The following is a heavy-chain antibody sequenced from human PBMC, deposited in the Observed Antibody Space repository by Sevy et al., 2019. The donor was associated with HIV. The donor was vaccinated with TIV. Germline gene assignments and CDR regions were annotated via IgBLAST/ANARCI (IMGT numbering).Heavy chain of an antibody. J-gene: IGHJ6*02. CDR1: GFTFTSYA. Sequence: GGSLRLSCAASGFTFTSYAMNWVRQAPGKGLDWVSSISGSGRSTYYADSVEGRFTISRDNSKNTLSLQMNSLRADDTTVYYCAKGYCTGGSCPSDYYYYGMAVWGQGTTVTASS. D-gene: IGHD2-8*02. V-gene: IGHV3-23*01. CDR3: AKGYCTGGSCPSDYYYYGMAV. CDR2: ISGSGRST.